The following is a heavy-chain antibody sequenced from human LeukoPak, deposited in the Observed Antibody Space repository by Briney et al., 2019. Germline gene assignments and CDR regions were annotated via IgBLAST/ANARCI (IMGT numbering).Heavy chain of an antibody. CDR1: GFTFSDYY. CDR2: IYYSGST. Sequence: LRLSCAASGFTFSDYYMSWIRQPPGKGLEWIGSIYYSGSTYYNPSLKSRVTISVDTSKNQFSLKLSSVTAADTAVYYCARAHVRSNWFDPWGQGTLVTVSS. J-gene: IGHJ5*02. CDR3: ARAHVRSNWFDP. V-gene: IGHV4-38-2*01.